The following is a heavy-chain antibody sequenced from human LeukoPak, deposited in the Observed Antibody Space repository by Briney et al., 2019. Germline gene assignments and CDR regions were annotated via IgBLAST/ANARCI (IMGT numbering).Heavy chain of an antibody. CDR3: ARDYGGKLDY. Sequence: PSETLSLTCAVYGGSFSGYYWSWIRQPPGKGLEWIGEINHSGSTNYNPSLKSRVTISVDTSKNQFSLTLTSVTEADAALYFCARDYGGKLDYWGHGTLVSVSS. V-gene: IGHV4-34*01. CDR1: GGSFSGYY. D-gene: IGHD3-10*01. J-gene: IGHJ4*01. CDR2: INHSGST.